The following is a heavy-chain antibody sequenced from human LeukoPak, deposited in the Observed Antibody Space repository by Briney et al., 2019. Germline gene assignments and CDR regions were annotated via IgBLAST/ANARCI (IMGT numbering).Heavy chain of an antibody. J-gene: IGHJ5*02. CDR1: GGSISSGSYY. CDR3: ARNSPTDYYDSSGSINWFDP. V-gene: IGHV4-61*02. Sequence: SQTLSLTCTVSGGSISSGSYYWSWIRQPAGKGLEWIGRIYTSGSTNYNPSLKSRVTISVDTSKNQFSLKLSSVTATDTAVYYCARNSPTDYYDSSGSINWFDPWGQGTLVTVSS. D-gene: IGHD3-22*01. CDR2: IYTSGST.